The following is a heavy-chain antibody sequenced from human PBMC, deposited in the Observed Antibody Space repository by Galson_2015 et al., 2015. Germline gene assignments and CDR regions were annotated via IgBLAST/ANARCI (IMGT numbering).Heavy chain of an antibody. Sequence: FSDYYMSWIRQAPGKGLEWVSYISSSGGTKYYADSVKGRFTISRDNAENSLYLQMNSLRAEDTAVYYCARDLAGIAAYYHGMDVWGQGTTVTVS. V-gene: IGHV3-11*01. D-gene: IGHD6-13*01. CDR1: FSDYY. CDR3: ARDLAGIAAYYHGMDV. CDR2: ISSSGGTK. J-gene: IGHJ6*02.